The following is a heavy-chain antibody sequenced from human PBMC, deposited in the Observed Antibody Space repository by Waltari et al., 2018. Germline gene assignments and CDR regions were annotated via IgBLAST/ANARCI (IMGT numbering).Heavy chain of an antibody. Sequence: VQLVQSGGELKKPGSSVKVSCKTSGGSFGGYAISWVRQAPGQGLEWMGVIIPMFGIQDYSQKFQDRIIITADESTSTAYMELSSLRSEDTAIYYCARHELGISQYYYNMYVWGRGTTVTISS. CDR3: ARHELGISQYYYNMYV. CDR2: IIPMFGIQ. J-gene: IGHJ6*03. CDR1: GGSFGGYA. D-gene: IGHD7-27*01. V-gene: IGHV1-69*12.